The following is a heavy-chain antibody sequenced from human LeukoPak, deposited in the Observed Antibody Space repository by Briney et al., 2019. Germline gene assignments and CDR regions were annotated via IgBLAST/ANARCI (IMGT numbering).Heavy chain of an antibody. CDR3: ARALGYCSGGSCSSDWFDP. Sequence: GGSLRLSCAASGFTFSSYSMNWVRQAPGKGLEWVSSISSSSSYIYYADSVKGRFTISRDNAKNSLYLQMNSLRAEDTAVYYCARALGYCSGGSCSSDWFDPWGQGTLVTVSS. CDR1: GFTFSSYS. CDR2: ISSSSSYI. D-gene: IGHD2-15*01. V-gene: IGHV3-21*01. J-gene: IGHJ5*02.